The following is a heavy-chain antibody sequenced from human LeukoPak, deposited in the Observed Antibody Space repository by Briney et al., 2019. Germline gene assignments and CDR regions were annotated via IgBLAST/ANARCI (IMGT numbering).Heavy chain of an antibody. CDR1: GYTFTSYD. Sequence: GASVKVSCKASGYTFTSYDINWVRQATGQGLEWMGRMNPNSGNTGYAQKFQGRVTMTRNTSISTAYMELSSLRSEDTAVYYCARGGSSAGSYGMDVWGQGTTVTVSS. D-gene: IGHD6-13*01. V-gene: IGHV1-8*01. CDR2: MNPNSGNT. CDR3: ARGGSSAGSYGMDV. J-gene: IGHJ6*02.